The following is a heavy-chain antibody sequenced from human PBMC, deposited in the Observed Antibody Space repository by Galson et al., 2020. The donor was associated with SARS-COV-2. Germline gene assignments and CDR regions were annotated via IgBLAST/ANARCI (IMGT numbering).Heavy chain of an antibody. D-gene: IGHD3-10*01. CDR3: ARYYYGSGNYFDY. V-gene: IGHV3-11*04. Sequence: GESLKISCAASGFTFSDYYMSWIRRAPGKGLEWVSYISSRSTIYYADSVKGRFTISRDNAKNTLYLQRNSLRAEDTAVYYCARYYYGSGNYFDYWGQGTLVAVSS. CDR1: GFTFSDYY. J-gene: IGHJ4*02. CDR2: ISSRSTI.